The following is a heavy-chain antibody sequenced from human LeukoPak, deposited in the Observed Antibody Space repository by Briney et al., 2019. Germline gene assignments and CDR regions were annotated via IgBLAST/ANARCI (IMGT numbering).Heavy chain of an antibody. V-gene: IGHV1-69*02. D-gene: IGHD4-23*01. Sequence: XGVRQAXGQGVEWTRSIIPTLRIAHYAQKFQGRVTITADKSTSTAYMELSSLRSEDTAVYYCARSGSYGGNSNYWGQGTLVTVSS. CDR2: IIPTLRIA. CDR3: ARSGSYGGNSNY. J-gene: IGHJ4*02.